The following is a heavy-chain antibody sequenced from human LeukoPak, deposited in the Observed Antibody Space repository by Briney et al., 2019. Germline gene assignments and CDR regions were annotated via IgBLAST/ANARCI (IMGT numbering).Heavy chain of an antibody. Sequence: PGGSLRLSCAASGFTFSSYEMNWVRQAPGKGLEWVSYIGSDGSTIYYADYMKCRFTMSRDNAKNSLYLQMNSLRVEDTAVYYCARSNWGHYAFDIWGQGTMVVVSS. V-gene: IGHV3-48*03. J-gene: IGHJ3*02. CDR3: ARSNWGHYAFDI. CDR1: GFTFSSYE. D-gene: IGHD7-27*01. CDR2: IGSDGSTI.